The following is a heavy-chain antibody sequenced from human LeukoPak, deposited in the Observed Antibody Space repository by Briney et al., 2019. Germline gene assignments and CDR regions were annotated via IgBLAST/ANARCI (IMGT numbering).Heavy chain of an antibody. Sequence: ASVKVSCKASCYTFTNYGITWVRQAPGQGLEWMGWISAYNGNTNYAQKLQGRVTMTTDTHTSTAYMELRSLRSDDTAVYYCARGPRYSPDHWGQGTLVTVSS. CDR2: ISAYNGNT. V-gene: IGHV1-18*01. CDR1: CYTFTNYG. D-gene: IGHD1-1*01. J-gene: IGHJ4*02. CDR3: ARGPRYSPDH.